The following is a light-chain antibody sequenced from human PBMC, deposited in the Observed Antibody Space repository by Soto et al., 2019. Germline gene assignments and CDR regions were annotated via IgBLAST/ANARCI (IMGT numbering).Light chain of an antibody. CDR3: QQYHNRPRT. V-gene: IGKV3-15*01. CDR2: GAS. Sequence: EIVMTQSPATLSVSPGERATLSCRASQSVRGDLAWHQHKPGQAPRLLIYGASTRATGVPARFSGSGSGTQFTLIISSLQSEDVAIYYCQQYHNRPRTFGQGTKLEIK. CDR1: QSVRGD. J-gene: IGKJ2*01.